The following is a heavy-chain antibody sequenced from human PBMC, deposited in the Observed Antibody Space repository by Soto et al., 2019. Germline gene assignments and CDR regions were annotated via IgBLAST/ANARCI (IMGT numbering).Heavy chain of an antibody. J-gene: IGHJ4*02. Sequence: GASVKVSCKASGYAFTNYYVQWVRQAPGQGLEWMGVIHPDGGHTTYSQKFQDRVTMTRDTFTSTIHMELSSLRSEDTAVYYCARCDNDYWGQGTLVTVSS. V-gene: IGHV1-46*01. CDR1: GYAFTNYY. CDR2: IHPDGGHT. CDR3: ARCDNDY.